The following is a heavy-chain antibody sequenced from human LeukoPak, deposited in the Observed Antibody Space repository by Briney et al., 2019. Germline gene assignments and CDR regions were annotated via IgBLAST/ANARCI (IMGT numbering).Heavy chain of an antibody. CDR3: ARDLPDGIAAAGLYYYYGMDV. D-gene: IGHD6-13*01. V-gene: IGHV1-18*01. J-gene: IGHJ6*02. CDR2: ISAYNGNT. CDR1: GHTFTSYG. Sequence: ASVKVSCKASGHTFTSYGISWVRQAPGQGLEWMGWISAYNGNTNYAQKLQGRVTMTTDTSTSTAYMELRSLRSDDTAVYYCARDLPDGIAAAGLYYYYGMDVWGQGTTVTVSS.